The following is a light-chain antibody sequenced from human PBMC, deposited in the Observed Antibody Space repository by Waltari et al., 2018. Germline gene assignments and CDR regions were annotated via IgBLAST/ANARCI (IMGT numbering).Light chain of an antibody. CDR2: SAS. V-gene: IGKV1-39*01. CDR3: QQSYSIPLT. CDR1: ETIRIY. Sequence: DIQMTQSPSSLSASVGARVTTTCRASETIRIYLNWYQQKPGKAPKLLINSASRLQSGVPARFSGSGSGTDFTLTISTLQHEDFATYYCQQSYSIPLTFGGGTKVEIK. J-gene: IGKJ4*01.